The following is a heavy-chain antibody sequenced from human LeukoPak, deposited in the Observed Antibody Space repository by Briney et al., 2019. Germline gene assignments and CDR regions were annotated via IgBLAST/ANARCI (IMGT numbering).Heavy chain of an antibody. CDR2: IIPILGIA. CDR3: ARDASNYYYDSSGYYPFDY. CDR1: GGTFSSYT. Sequence: SVKVSCKATGGTFSSYTISWVRQAPGQGLEWMGRIIPILGIANYAQKFQGRVTITADKSTSTAYMELSSLRSEDTAVYYCARDASNYYYDSSGYYPFDYWGQGTLVTVSS. J-gene: IGHJ4*02. V-gene: IGHV1-69*04. D-gene: IGHD3-22*01.